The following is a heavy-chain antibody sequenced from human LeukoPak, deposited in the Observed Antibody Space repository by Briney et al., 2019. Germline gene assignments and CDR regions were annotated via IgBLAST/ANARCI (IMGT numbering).Heavy chain of an antibody. D-gene: IGHD2-2*01. J-gene: IGHJ6*03. Sequence: ASVKVSCKASGYTFTSYGISWVRQAPGQGLEWMGWISAYNGNTNYAQKLQGRVTMTTDTSTSTAYMELRSLRSDDTAVYYCARAPVVPAARGYYYYYMDVWGKGTTVTVSS. V-gene: IGHV1-18*01. CDR3: ARAPVVPAARGYYYYYMDV. CDR2: ISAYNGNT. CDR1: GYTFTSYG.